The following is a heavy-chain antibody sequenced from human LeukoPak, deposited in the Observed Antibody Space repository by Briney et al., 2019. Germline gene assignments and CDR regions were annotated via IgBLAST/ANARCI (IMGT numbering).Heavy chain of an antibody. CDR2: IYYSGST. J-gene: IGHJ3*02. CDR1: GGSISSGGYY. CDR3: ASIAARHDAFDI. D-gene: IGHD6-6*01. Sequence: PSQTLSLTCTVSGGSISSGGYYWSWIRQPPGKGLEWIGYIYYSGSTNYNPSLKSRVTISVDTSKTQFSLKLSSVTAADTAVYYCASIAARHDAFDIWGQGTMVTVSS. V-gene: IGHV4-61*08.